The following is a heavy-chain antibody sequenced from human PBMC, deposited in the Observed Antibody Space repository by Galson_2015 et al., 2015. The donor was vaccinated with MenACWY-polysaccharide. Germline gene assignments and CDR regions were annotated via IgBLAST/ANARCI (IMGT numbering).Heavy chain of an antibody. V-gene: IGHV3-33*01. CDR1: GLKFRGSG. Sequence: SLRLSCAASGLKFRGSGMHWVRQAPGKGLEWVAVIQYDGSQKQYIDSVKGRFTISRDNSKNTLYLEMNSLRAEDTALYYCAREGSRILFHAFDVWGQGTMVIVSS. CDR2: IQYDGSQK. CDR3: AREGSRILFHAFDV. D-gene: IGHD3-10*02. J-gene: IGHJ3*01.